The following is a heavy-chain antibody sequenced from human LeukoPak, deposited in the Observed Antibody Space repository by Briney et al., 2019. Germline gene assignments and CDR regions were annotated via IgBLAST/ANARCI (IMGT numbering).Heavy chain of an antibody. Sequence: ASVKASCKASGYTFTGYYMHWVRQAPGQGLEWMGWINPNSGGANYAEKFQGRVTVTRDTSISTAYMELSRLRSDDTAVYYCARGPGRRDYYDNSGYPVYWGQGTLVTVSS. V-gene: IGHV1-2*02. CDR3: ARGPGRRDYYDNSGYPVY. D-gene: IGHD3-22*01. J-gene: IGHJ4*02. CDR2: INPNSGGA. CDR1: GYTFTGYY.